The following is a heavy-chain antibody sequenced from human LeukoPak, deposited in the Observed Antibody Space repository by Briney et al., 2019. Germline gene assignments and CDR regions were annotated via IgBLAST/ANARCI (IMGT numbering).Heavy chain of an antibody. CDR2: IYSGGST. CDR1: GFTVSSNY. V-gene: IGHV3-53*01. Sequence: GGSLRLSCAASGFTVSSNYMSWVRQAPGKGLEWVSVIYSGGSTYYADSVKGRFTISRDNSKNTLYLQMNSLRAEDTAVYYCARVGSWYFSFDYWGQGTLVTVSS. CDR3: ARVGSWYFSFDY. D-gene: IGHD6-13*01. J-gene: IGHJ4*02.